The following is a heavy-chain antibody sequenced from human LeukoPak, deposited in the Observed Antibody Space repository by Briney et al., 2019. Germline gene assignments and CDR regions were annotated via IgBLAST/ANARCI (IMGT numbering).Heavy chain of an antibody. CDR2: IYYSGST. Sequence: PSETLSLTCTVSGGSISSSSYYWGWIRQPPGKGLEWIGSIYYSGSTYYNPSLKSRVTISVDTSKNQFSLKLSSVTAADTAVYYCALGYYDSSGYCDYWGQGTLVTVST. J-gene: IGHJ4*02. CDR3: ALGYYDSSGYCDY. V-gene: IGHV4-39*01. D-gene: IGHD3-22*01. CDR1: GGSISSSSYY.